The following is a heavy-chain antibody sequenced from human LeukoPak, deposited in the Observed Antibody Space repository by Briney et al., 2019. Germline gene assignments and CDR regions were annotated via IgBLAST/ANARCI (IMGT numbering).Heavy chain of an antibody. D-gene: IGHD2-15*01. J-gene: IGHJ4*02. CDR2: INHSGST. Sequence: SETLSLTCAVYGGSFSGYYWSWIRQPPGKGLEWIGEINHSGSTNYNPSLKSRVTISVDTSKNQFSLKLSSVTAADTAVYYCARHWRHPIVVVVAATRFDYWGQGTLVTVSS. V-gene: IGHV4-34*01. CDR1: GGSFSGYY. CDR3: ARHWRHPIVVVVAATRFDY.